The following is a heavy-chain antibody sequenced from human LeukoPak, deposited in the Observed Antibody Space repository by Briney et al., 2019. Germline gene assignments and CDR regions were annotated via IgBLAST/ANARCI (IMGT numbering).Heavy chain of an antibody. CDR2: IIPIFGTA. J-gene: IGHJ5*02. V-gene: IGHV1-69*13. D-gene: IGHD3-3*01. Sequence: ASVKVSCKASGGTFSSYAISWRRQAPGQGLEWMGGIIPIFGTANYVQKFQGRVTITADESTSTAYMELSSLRSEDTAVYYCARDGQYYDFWSGAYNWFDPWGQGTLVTVSS. CDR1: GGTFSSYA. CDR3: ARDGQYYDFWSGAYNWFDP.